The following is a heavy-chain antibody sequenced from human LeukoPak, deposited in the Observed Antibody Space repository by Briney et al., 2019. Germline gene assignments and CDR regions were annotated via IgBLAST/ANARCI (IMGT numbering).Heavy chain of an antibody. V-gene: IGHV1-2*02. CDR2: INPNSGGT. J-gene: IGHJ4*02. CDR3: ARDSCSSTSCLSIDDY. Sequence: XSVKVSCKASGYTFIAYYMHWVRQAPGQGLEWMGWINPNSGGTNYAQKFQGRVTMTRDTSISTVYMELSRLRSDDTAVYYCARDSCSSTSCLSIDDYWGQGTLVTVSS. CDR1: GYTFIAYY. D-gene: IGHD2-2*01.